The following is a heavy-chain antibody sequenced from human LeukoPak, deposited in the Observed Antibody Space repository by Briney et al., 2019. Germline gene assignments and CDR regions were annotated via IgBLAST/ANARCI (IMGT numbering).Heavy chain of an antibody. CDR1: GFTFRNYA. J-gene: IGHJ4*02. V-gene: IGHV3-23*01. D-gene: IGHD3-22*01. Sequence: PGGSLRLSCEASGFTFRNYAMSWVRQAQGKGLEWVSSIFGTTGTTYYPDSVRGRVTISRDTSRNMVYLQMNSLRAEDTAVYYCAKDRTFHSDFSAYYFSPPLQQYWGQETLVTVSS. CDR2: IFGTTGTT. CDR3: AKDRTFHSDFSAYYFSPPLQQY.